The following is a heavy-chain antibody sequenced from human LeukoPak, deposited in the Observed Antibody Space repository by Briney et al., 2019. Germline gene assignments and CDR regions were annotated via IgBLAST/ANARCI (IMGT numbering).Heavy chain of an antibody. CDR3: AHSEGYDNNAYYYENAFDI. D-gene: IGHD3-22*01. V-gene: IGHV2-5*02. CDR1: GFSLSPGRVG. CDR2: IYWDDDK. J-gene: IGHJ3*02. Sequence: SGPTLVNPTQTLTLTCTFSGFSLSPGRVGVGWIRQPPGKALEWLALIYWDDDKRYSPSLKSRLTITKDTSKNQVVLTMTSMDPVDTATYYCAHSEGYDNNAYYYENAFDIWGQGTMVTVSS.